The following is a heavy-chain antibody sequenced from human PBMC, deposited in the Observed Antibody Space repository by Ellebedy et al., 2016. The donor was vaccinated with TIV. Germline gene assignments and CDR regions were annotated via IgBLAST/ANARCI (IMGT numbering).Heavy chain of an antibody. CDR1: GGSISSYY. Sequence: SETLSLTCTVSGGSISSYYWSWIRQPPGKGLEWNGGIYYSGSTNYNPSLKSRVTIPVDTSKNQFSLKLGSVTAADTAVYYCARFQGFGELSWPFDIWGQGTMVTVSS. V-gene: IGHV4-59*01. D-gene: IGHD3-10*01. J-gene: IGHJ3*02. CDR3: ARFQGFGELSWPFDI. CDR2: IYYSGST.